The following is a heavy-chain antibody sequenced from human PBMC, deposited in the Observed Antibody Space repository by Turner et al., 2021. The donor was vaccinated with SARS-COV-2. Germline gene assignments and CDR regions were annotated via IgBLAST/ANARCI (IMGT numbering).Heavy chain of an antibody. CDR1: GTIFRVYS. CDR3: AGEGHCSTGSCSSGGAIDF. CDR2: ISSSGTII. V-gene: IGHV3-21*02. J-gene: IGHJ4*02. D-gene: IGHD2-2*01. Sequence: DVQLLESGGGLVKPGGSLRLACDASGTIFRVYSMSWVRQAPGKGLEWVSSISSSGTIIYYGDSLKGRFTISRDDAKNSLYLQIHNLAVDDTAVYFCAGEGHCSTGSCSSGGAIDFWGQGTLVTVAS.